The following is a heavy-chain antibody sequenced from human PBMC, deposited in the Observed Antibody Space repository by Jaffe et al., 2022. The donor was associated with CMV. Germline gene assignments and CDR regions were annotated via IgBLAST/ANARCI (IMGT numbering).Heavy chain of an antibody. D-gene: IGHD6-19*01. J-gene: IGHJ6*02. CDR3: ARSMQARRIAVAGGGPRGYYYYYGMDV. Sequence: QVQLQESGPGLVKPSETLSLTCTVSGGSISSYYWSWIRQPPGKGLEWIGYIYYSGSTNYNPSLKSRVTISVDTSKNQFSLKLSSVTAADTAVYYCARSMQARRIAVAGGGPRGYYYYYGMDVWGQGTTVTVSS. CDR2: IYYSGST. V-gene: IGHV4-59*01. CDR1: GGSISSYY.